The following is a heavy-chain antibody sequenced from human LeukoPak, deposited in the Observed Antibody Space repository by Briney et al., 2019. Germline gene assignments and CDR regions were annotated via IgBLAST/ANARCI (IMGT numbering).Heavy chain of an antibody. CDR1: GFTFSDFW. CDR3: AKDAGNSGYYFDY. CDR2: TNEAGGDK. D-gene: IGHD4-23*01. V-gene: IGHV3-7*01. J-gene: IGHJ4*02. Sequence: GGSLRLSCAASGFTFSDFWMSWVRQAPGKGLECVASTNEAGGDKLYVDSVKGRFTISRDNSKNTLYLQMNSLRAEDTAVYYCAKDAGNSGYYFDYWGQGTLVTVSS.